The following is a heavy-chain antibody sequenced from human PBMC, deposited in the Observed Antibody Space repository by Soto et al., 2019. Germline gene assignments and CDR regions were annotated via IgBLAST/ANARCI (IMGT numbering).Heavy chain of an antibody. CDR3: ARHLDSSYGPFDY. D-gene: IGHD5-18*01. CDR2: IYYSGST. Sequence: QVQLQESGPGLVKPSETLSLTCTVSGGSISSYYWSWIRQPPGKGLEWIGYIYYSGSTNYNPSLKSRVTISVDTSKNQCSLKLRSVTAADTAVYYCARHLDSSYGPFDYWGQGTLVTVSS. J-gene: IGHJ4*02. CDR1: GGSISSYY. V-gene: IGHV4-59*08.